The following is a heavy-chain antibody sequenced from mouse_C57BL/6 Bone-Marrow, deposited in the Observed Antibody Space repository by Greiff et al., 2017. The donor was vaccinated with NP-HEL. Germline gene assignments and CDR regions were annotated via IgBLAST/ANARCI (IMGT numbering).Heavy chain of an antibody. V-gene: IGHV5-16*01. Sequence: EVKVEESEGGLVQPGSSMKLSCTASGFTFSDYYMAWVRQVPEKGLEWVANINYDGSSTYYLDSLKSRFIISRDNAKNILYLQMSSLKSEDTATYYCARDADDGYPYFDYWGQGTTLTVSS. CDR2: INYDGSST. J-gene: IGHJ2*01. D-gene: IGHD2-3*01. CDR1: GFTFSDYY. CDR3: ARDADDGYPYFDY.